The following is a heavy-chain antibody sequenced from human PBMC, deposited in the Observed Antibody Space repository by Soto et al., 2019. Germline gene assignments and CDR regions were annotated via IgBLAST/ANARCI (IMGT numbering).Heavy chain of an antibody. Sequence: QVQLQESGPGLVKPSETLSLTCTVSGGSISSYYWSWIRQPPGKGLEWIGYIYYSGSTNYNPSLKSRVTISADTSKNQFSLKLSSVTAADTAVYYCAGNSIVGAIDYWGQGTLVTVSS. CDR3: AGNSIVGAIDY. CDR1: GGSISSYY. CDR2: IYYSGST. J-gene: IGHJ4*02. D-gene: IGHD1-26*01. V-gene: IGHV4-59*01.